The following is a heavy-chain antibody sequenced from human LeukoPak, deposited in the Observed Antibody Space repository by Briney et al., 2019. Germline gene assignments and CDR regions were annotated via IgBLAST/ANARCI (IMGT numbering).Heavy chain of an antibody. V-gene: IGHV3-23*01. CDR1: GFTFSSYA. CDR3: AKGSLLWFGELLTNRNWFDP. D-gene: IGHD3-10*01. CDR2: ISGSGGST. Sequence: GGSLRLSCAASGFTFSSYAMSWARQAPGKGLEWVSAISGSGGSTYYADSVKGRFTISRDNSKNTLYLQMNSLRAEDTAVYYCAKGSLLWFGELLTNRNWFDPWGQGTLVTVSS. J-gene: IGHJ5*02.